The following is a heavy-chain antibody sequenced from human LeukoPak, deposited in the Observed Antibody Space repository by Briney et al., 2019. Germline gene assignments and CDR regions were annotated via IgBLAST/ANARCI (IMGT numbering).Heavy chain of an antibody. D-gene: IGHD2-2*01. J-gene: IGHJ3*02. Sequence: GASVKVSCKASGYTFTNYGFSWVRQAPGQGLEWMGWISPYNDYTNYAQKLQGRVTMTTDTSTSTGYMELRSLRSDDTAVYYCARWYCSSTSCYAGAFDMWGQGTMVTVSS. CDR1: GYTFTNYG. CDR3: ARWYCSSTSCYAGAFDM. CDR2: ISPYNDYT. V-gene: IGHV1-18*04.